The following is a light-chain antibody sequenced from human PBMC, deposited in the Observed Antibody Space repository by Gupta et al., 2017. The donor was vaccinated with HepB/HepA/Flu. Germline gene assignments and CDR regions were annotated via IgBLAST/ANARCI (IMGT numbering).Light chain of an antibody. CDR3: QQSYSTPET. V-gene: IGKV1-39*01. CDR1: QSISSY. J-gene: IGKJ3*01. Sequence: DIQMTQSPSSLSASVGDRVTITCRASQSISSYLNWYQQKPGKAPKLLIYAASSSQSGVPSRFSGSGSGTDFTLTISSLQPEDFATYYCQQSYSTPETFGPGTKVDIK. CDR2: AAS.